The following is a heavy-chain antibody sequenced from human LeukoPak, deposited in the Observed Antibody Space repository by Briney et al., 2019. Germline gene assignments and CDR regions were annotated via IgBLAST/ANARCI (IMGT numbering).Heavy chain of an antibody. D-gene: IGHD3-22*01. CDR1: GGSINSYY. CDR2: IFYSGST. Sequence: SETLSLTCTVSGGSINSYYWSWIRQLPGKGLEWIGYIFYSGSTNYNPSLKSRVTISVDTSKNQFSLKLSSVTAADTAVYYCARRITSSGYYRDDSWGQGTLVTVSS. V-gene: IGHV4-59*08. J-gene: IGHJ4*02. CDR3: ARRITSSGYYRDDS.